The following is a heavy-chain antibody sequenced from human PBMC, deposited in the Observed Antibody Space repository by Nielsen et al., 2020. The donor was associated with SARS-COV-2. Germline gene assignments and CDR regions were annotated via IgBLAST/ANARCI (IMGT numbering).Heavy chain of an antibody. Sequence: SETLSLTCTVSGGSISSSSYYWNWIRQPPGKGLEWIGYIYYSGSTNYNPSLKSRVTISVDTSKNQFSLKLSSVTAADTAVYYCARDANYDFWSGPSGMDVWGQGATVTVSS. V-gene: IGHV4-61*01. D-gene: IGHD3-3*01. J-gene: IGHJ6*02. CDR1: GGSISSSSYY. CDR3: ARDANYDFWSGPSGMDV. CDR2: IYYSGST.